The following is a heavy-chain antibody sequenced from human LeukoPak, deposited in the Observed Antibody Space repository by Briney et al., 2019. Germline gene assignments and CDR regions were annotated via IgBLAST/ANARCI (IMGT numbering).Heavy chain of an antibody. CDR2: IIPIFGTA. V-gene: IGHV1-69*13. CDR3: ARGTHIVGARDAFDI. D-gene: IGHD1-26*01. CDR1: GGTFSSYA. J-gene: IGHJ3*02. Sequence: SVKVSCKASGGTFSSYAISWVRQAPGQELEWMGGIIPIFGTASYAQKFQGRVTITADESTSTAYMELSSLRSEDTAVYYCARGTHIVGARDAFDIWGQGTMVTVSS.